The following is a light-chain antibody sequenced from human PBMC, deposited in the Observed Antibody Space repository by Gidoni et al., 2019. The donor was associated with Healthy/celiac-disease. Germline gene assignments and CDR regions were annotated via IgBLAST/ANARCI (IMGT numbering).Light chain of an antibody. CDR3: QQRSNWPLT. CDR1: QSVSIY. Sequence: EIVLTQSPATLSLSPGERATLSCRASQSVSIYLAWYQQKPGQAPRLLIYAASNSATGIPARFSVSGSGTDFTLTISSLEPEDFAVYYCQQRSNWPLTFGGXTKVEIK. CDR2: AAS. J-gene: IGKJ4*01. V-gene: IGKV3-11*01.